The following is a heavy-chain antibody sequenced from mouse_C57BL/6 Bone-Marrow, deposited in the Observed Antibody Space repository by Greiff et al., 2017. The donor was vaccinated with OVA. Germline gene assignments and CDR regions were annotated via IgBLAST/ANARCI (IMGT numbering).Heavy chain of an antibody. Sequence: EVKLMESGPVLVKPGASVKMSCKASGYTFTDYYMNWVKPSHGKSLAWIGVINPYNCGTSSNQKFTGKATLTVDKSSSTAYIELNSLTSEDSAVYYCARLLFAYWGQGTLVTVSA. D-gene: IGHD1-1*01. V-gene: IGHV1-19*01. CDR2: INPYNCGT. CDR1: GYTFTDYY. CDR3: ARLLFAY. J-gene: IGHJ3*01.